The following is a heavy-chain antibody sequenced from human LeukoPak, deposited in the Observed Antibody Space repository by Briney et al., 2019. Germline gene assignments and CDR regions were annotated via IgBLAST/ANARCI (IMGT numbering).Heavy chain of an antibody. D-gene: IGHD3-9*01. CDR2: ITGSGDTT. Sequence: AGGSLRLSCAASGFIFRNYAMSWVRQAPGKGLEWVSAITGSGDTTYYGDSGKGRFTISRDNSKNTLYVEMNTLRAEDTAVYYCAKWGDYDILTGYYVSDFWGQGTLVTVSS. V-gene: IGHV3-23*01. CDR1: GFIFRNYA. J-gene: IGHJ4*02. CDR3: AKWGDYDILTGYYVSDF.